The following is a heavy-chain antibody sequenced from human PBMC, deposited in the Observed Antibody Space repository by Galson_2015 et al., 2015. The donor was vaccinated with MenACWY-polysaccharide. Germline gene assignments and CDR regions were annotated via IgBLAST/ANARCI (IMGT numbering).Heavy chain of an antibody. V-gene: IGHV1-8*01. CDR3: ARAGYKASDY. CDR1: GYTFTSYE. CDR2: TNPNSGNI. D-gene: IGHD5-18*01. Sequence: SVKVSCKASGYTFTSYEINWVRQAPGQGLEWMGWTNPNSGNIGYAQKFLGKFTMTRDTSIGTAYMELNDLRPEHTAVYYCARAGYKASDYWGQGTLVTVSS. J-gene: IGHJ4*02.